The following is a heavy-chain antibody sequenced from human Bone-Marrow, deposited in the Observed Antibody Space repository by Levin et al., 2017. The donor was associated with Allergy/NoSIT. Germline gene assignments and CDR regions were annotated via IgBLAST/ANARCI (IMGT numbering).Heavy chain of an antibody. CDR1: GGALTGYY. D-gene: IGHD3-10*01. CDR3: ARVRGVFRHGSFDL. V-gene: IGHV4-34*01. J-gene: IGHJ2*01. CDR2: INHSGST. Sequence: SQTLSLTCAVSGGALTGYYWSWIRQSPGKGLEWIAEINHSGSTNYNPSLRSRLAISTDMSKNQFSLNLTSVTAADTAIYYCARVRGVFRHGSFDLWGRGTLVSVSS.